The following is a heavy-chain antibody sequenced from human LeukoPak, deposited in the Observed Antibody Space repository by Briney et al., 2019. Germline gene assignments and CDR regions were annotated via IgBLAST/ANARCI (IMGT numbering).Heavy chain of an antibody. D-gene: IGHD1-7*01. CDR3: AREAGTTEYYYYYGMDV. CDR2: ISAYNGNT. V-gene: IGHV1-18*04. J-gene: IGHJ6*02. CDR1: GYTFTGYY. Sequence: ASVKVSCKASGYTFTGYYMHWVRQAPGQGLEWMGWISAYNGNTNYAQKLQGRVTMTTDTSTSTAYMELRSLRSDDTAVYYCAREAGTTEYYYYYGMDVWGQGTTVTVSS.